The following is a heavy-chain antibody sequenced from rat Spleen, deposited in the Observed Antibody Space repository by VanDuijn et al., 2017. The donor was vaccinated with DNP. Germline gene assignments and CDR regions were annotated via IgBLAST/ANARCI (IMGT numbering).Heavy chain of an antibody. D-gene: IGHD1-5*01. CDR1: GFTFSYYG. Sequence: EVQLVESGGGLVQPGRSLKLSCAASGFTFSYYGMAWVRQAPKKGLEWVASISASGGSTSYRDSLKDKFTISRDNAKNTLYLQMNSLRSEDTATYYCARWYNYFDYWGQGVMVTVSS. J-gene: IGHJ2*01. V-gene: IGHV5S13*01. CDR3: ARWYNYFDY. CDR2: ISASGGST.